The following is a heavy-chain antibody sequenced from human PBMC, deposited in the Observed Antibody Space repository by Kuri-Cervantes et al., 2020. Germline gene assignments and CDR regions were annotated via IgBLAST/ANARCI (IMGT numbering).Heavy chain of an antibody. CDR2: IYHSGST. V-gene: IGHV4-38-2*02. D-gene: IGHD6-19*01. J-gene: IGHJ4*02. CDR1: GYSISSGYY. Sequence: ESLKISCAVSGYSISSGYYWGWIRQPPGKGLEWIGSIYHSGSTYYNPSLKSRVTILVDTSKNQFSLKLSSVTAADTAVYYCARDEYSSGWYSDYWGQGTLVTVSS. CDR3: ARDEYSSGWYSDY.